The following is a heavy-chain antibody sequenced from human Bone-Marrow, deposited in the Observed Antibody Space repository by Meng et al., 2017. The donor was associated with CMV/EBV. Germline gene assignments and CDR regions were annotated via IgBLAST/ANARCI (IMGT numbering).Heavy chain of an antibody. CDR1: GFTFSSYA. J-gene: IGHJ4*02. D-gene: IGHD1-26*01. V-gene: IGHV3-23*03. CDR3: AKVGWVGAYYFDY. CDR2: IYSGGSST. Sequence: GGSLRLSCAASGFTFSSYAMSWVRQAPGKGLEWVSVIYSGGSSTYYADSVKGRFTISRDNSKNTLYLQMNSLRAEDTAVYYCAKVGWVGAYYFDYWGQGTLVTVSS.